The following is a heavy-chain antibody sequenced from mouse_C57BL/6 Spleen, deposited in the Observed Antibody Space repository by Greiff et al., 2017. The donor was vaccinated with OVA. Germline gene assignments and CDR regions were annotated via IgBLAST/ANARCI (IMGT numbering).Heavy chain of an antibody. CDR3: ARERLGLFAY. V-gene: IGHV3-6*01. D-gene: IGHD4-1*01. J-gene: IGHJ3*01. Sequence: EVKLQESGPGLVKPSQSLSLTCSVTGYSITSGYYWNWIRQFPGNKLEWMGYISYDGSNNYNPSLKNRISITRDTSKNQFFLKLNSVTTEDTATYYCARERLGLFAYWGQGTLVTVSA. CDR1: GYSITSGYY. CDR2: ISYDGSN.